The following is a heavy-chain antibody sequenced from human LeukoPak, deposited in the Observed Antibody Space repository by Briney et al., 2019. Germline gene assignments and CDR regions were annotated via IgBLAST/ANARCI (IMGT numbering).Heavy chain of an antibody. D-gene: IGHD3-22*01. V-gene: IGHV1-69*13. CDR1: GGTFSSYA. Sequence: GASVKVSCKASGGTFSSYAISWVRQAPGQGLEWMGGIIPIFGTANYAQKFQGRVTITADESTSTAYMELSSLRSEDTAVYYCARAADYYDSSGYYYAWGQRTLVTVSS. CDR3: ARAADYYDSSGYYYA. J-gene: IGHJ5*02. CDR2: IIPIFGTA.